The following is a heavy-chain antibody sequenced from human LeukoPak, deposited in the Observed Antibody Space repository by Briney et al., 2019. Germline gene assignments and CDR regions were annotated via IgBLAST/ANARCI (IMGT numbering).Heavy chain of an antibody. D-gene: IGHD1-26*01. CDR1: GFTFSIHA. J-gene: IGHJ4*02. CDR2: IDRSGERT. V-gene: IGHV3-23*01. CDR3: TKDVQNDVGATDC. Sequence: PGGSLRLSCAAPGFTFSIHAMTWVRQAPGKGLEWVSTIDRSGERTHYADSVKGRFTISRDNSRNTLYLQMNSLRAEDTAIYYCTKDVQNDVGATDCWGQGTLVTVSS.